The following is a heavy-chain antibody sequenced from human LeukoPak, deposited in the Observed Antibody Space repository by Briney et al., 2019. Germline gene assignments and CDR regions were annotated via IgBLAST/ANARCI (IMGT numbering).Heavy chain of an antibody. Sequence: SETLSLTCTVSGGSISSYYWSWIRQPPGKGLEWIGYIYYSGSTNYNPSLKSRVTISVDTSKNQFSLKLSSVTAADTPVYYCARSPMITFGGVIAPFDYWGQGTLVTVSS. CDR1: GGSISSYY. CDR2: IYYSGST. D-gene: IGHD3-16*02. J-gene: IGHJ4*02. V-gene: IGHV4-59*01. CDR3: ARSPMITFGGVIAPFDY.